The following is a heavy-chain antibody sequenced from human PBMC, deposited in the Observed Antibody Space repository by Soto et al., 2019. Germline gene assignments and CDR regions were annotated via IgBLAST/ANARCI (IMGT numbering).Heavy chain of an antibody. CDR3: ARRGVGCSGGSCYSFAY. Sequence: QVQLVESGGGLVKPGGSLRLSCAASGFTFSDYYMSWIRQAPGKGLEWVSYISSSSSYTNYADSVKGRFTISRDNAKNQLYRQMNGLRAEDTAVYYWARRGVGCSGGSCYSFAYWGQGTLVTVSS. CDR1: GFTFSDYY. CDR2: ISSSSSYT. V-gene: IGHV3-11*05. J-gene: IGHJ4*02. D-gene: IGHD2-15*01.